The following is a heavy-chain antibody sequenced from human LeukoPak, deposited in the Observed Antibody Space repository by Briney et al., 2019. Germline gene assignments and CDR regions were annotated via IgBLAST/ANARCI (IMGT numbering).Heavy chain of an antibody. Sequence: PGGSLRLSCAASGFTFSSYAMHWVRQAPGKGLEWVAVISYDGSNKYYADSVKGRFTISRDNSKNTLYLQMNSLRAEDTAVYYCARDPEDWGQGTLVTVSS. CDR2: ISYDGSNK. CDR1: GFTFSSYA. CDR3: ARDPED. V-gene: IGHV3-30-3*01. J-gene: IGHJ4*02.